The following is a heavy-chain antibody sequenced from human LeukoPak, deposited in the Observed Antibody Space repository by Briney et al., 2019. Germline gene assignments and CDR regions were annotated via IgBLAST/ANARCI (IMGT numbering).Heavy chain of an antibody. Sequence: SETLSLTCAVYGGSFSGYYWSWIRQPPGKGLEWIGEINHSGSTNYNPSLKSRVTISVDTSKNQFSLKLSSVTAADTAVYYRARDKYLGYCSGGSCYFLKYYFDYWGQGTLVTVSS. CDR1: GGSFSGYY. V-gene: IGHV4-34*01. CDR2: INHSGST. CDR3: ARDKYLGYCSGGSCYFLKYYFDY. D-gene: IGHD2-15*01. J-gene: IGHJ4*02.